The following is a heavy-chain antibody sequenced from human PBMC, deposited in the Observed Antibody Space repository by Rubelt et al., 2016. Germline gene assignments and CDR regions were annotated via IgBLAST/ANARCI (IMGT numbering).Heavy chain of an antibody. V-gene: IGHV1-24*01. Sequence: QVQLVQSGAEVKKPGASVKVSCKVSGYTLTELSMHWVRQAPGKGLEWMGGFDPEDGGTSYGQKFRGRVTVTEDTSTDTAYMELSSLRAEDTAVYYCVGYHYWGKGTLVTVSS. D-gene: IGHD6-13*01. CDR3: VGYHY. CDR1: GYTLTELS. J-gene: IGHJ4*02. CDR2: FDPEDGGT.